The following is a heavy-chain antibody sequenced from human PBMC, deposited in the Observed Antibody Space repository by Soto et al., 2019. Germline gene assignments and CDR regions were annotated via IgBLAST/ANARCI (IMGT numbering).Heavy chain of an antibody. CDR3: AKDPGSDNWFDP. CDR1: GFTFSSYA. D-gene: IGHD5-12*01. V-gene: IGHV3-23*01. Sequence: TGGSLRLSCAASGFTFSSYAMSWVRQAPGKGLEWVSAISGSGGSTYYADSVKGRSTISRDNSKNTLYLQMNSLRAEDTAVYYCAKDPGSDNWFDPWGQGTLVTVSS. J-gene: IGHJ5*02. CDR2: ISGSGGST.